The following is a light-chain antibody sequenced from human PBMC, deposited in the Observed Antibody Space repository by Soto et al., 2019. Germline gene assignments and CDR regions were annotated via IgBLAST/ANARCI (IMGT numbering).Light chain of an antibody. CDR2: NVS. J-gene: IGKJ1*01. V-gene: IGKV3D-15*01. CDR1: QSVSSY. CDR3: QQYPWT. Sequence: EIVMTQSPATLSVSPGERASLSCRASQSVSSYLAWYQQKPGQAPRLLIYNVSNRATGIPPRFSGSGSGTEFTLTISSLQPDDFATYYCQQYPWTFGQGTKVDIK.